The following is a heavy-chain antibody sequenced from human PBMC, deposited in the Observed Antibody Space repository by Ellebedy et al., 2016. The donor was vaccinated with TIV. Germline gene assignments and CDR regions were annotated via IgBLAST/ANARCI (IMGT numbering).Heavy chain of an antibody. V-gene: IGHV5-51*01. CDR2: IYPGDSDT. CDR1: GYSFTSYW. J-gene: IGHJ2*01. Sequence: GESLKISCKGSGYSFTSYWIGWVRQMPGKGLEWMGIIYPGDSDTRYSPSFQGQVPISADKSINTAYLQWSSLKASDTAMYYCARTRLYYDSSGYSYWYFDLWGRGTLVTVSS. CDR3: ARTRLYYDSSGYSYWYFDL. D-gene: IGHD3-22*01.